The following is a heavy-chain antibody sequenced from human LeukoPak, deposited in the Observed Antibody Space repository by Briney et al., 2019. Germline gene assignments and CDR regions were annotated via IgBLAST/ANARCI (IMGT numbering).Heavy chain of an antibody. CDR2: ISWNSGGI. J-gene: IGHJ6*02. CDR3: AKDRHNYYYYGMDV. V-gene: IGHV3-9*01. CDR1: GFTFDDYA. Sequence: GGSPRLSCAASGFTFDDYAMHWVRQAPGKGLEWVSGISWNSGGIDYADSVKGRFTISRDNAKNSLYLQMNSLRPEDTALYYCAKDRHNYYYYGMDVWGQGTTVTVSS.